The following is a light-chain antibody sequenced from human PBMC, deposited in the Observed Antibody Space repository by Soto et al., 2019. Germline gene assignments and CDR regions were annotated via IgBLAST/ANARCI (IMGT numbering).Light chain of an antibody. J-gene: IGKJ1*01. CDR1: QTVINTY. CDR2: DAS. V-gene: IGKV3-20*01. Sequence: EIVLTQSPGTLSLSPGERATLSCRASQTVINTYVAWYQQKPGQAPRLLIYDASTRATGIPDRFSGSGSGTDFTLTISRLGPEDFAVYYCQQSGTSPWTFGQGTKVDIK. CDR3: QQSGTSPWT.